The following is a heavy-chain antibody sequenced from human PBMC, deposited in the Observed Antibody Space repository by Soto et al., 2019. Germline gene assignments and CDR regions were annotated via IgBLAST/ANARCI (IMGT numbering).Heavy chain of an antibody. D-gene: IGHD2-2*01. CDR2: QYYSGST. V-gene: IGHV4-39*01. J-gene: IGHJ5*02. CDR1: GGSINSGFYY. Sequence: QLQLQESGPGLVKPSETLSLTCTVSGGSINSGFYYWGWIRQPPGKGLEYIGSQYYSGSTYYNPSLKSRVTIFIDTSKNQFSLKLSSVTAADTAVYHCARVARFCSSPSCRGRNWFDPWGQGTLVTVTS. CDR3: ARVARFCSSPSCRGRNWFDP.